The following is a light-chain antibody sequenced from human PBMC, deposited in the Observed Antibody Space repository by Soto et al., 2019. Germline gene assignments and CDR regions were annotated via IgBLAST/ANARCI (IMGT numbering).Light chain of an antibody. Sequence: QSALTQPASVSGSPGQSITISCTGTSSDVGGHNFVSWYQQHPGKAPKLMIFEVSHRPSGVSIRFSASKSGNTASLTISGLQAEHEADYYCSSYTSSSTLVFGTGTKVTVL. CDR1: SSDVGGHNF. V-gene: IGLV2-14*01. J-gene: IGLJ1*01. CDR2: EVS. CDR3: SSYTSSSTLV.